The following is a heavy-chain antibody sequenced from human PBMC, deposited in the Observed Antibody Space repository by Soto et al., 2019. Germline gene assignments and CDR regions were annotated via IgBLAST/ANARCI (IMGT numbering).Heavy chain of an antibody. V-gene: IGHV4-34*01. J-gene: IGHJ5*01. CDR3: STRAYDTNGYYRFDP. CDR1: GGSVSGHS. Sequence: SETLSLTCSVSGGSVSGHSWTWFRQSPGKGLEWIGDINHSGRVNYSPSLKSRVTISLDTSKNQFSLTLSAVTAADTAIYYCSTRAYDTNGYYRFDPWGQGTLVTVSS. D-gene: IGHD3-22*01. CDR2: INHSGRV.